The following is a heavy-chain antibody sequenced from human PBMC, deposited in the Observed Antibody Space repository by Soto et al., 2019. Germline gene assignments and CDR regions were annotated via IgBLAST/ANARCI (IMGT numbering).Heavy chain of an antibody. Sequence: SETLSLTCTVSGGSISSYFWTWIRQPPGKGLEWIGYIYYSGTTNYNPSLKSRVTISVDTSNKQFSLKLSSVTAADTAVYYCARRYLDPPYYGMDVWGQGTKVTVYS. D-gene: IGHD1-1*01. J-gene: IGHJ6*02. CDR2: IYYSGTT. V-gene: IGHV4-59*01. CDR1: GGSISSYF. CDR3: ARRYLDPPYYGMDV.